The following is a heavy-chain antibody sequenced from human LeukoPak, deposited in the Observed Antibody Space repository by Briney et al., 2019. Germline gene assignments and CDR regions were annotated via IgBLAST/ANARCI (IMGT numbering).Heavy chain of an antibody. CDR3: ARAGKLYCSGGSCYPEYFQH. D-gene: IGHD2-15*01. Sequence: GGSLRLSCAASGFTVSSNYMSWVRQAPGKGLEWVSVIYSGGSTYYADSVKGRFTISRDNSKNTLYLQMNSLRAEDTAMYYCARAGKLYCSGGSCYPEYFQHWGQGTLVTVSS. CDR2: IYSGGST. V-gene: IGHV3-53*01. CDR1: GFTVSSNY. J-gene: IGHJ1*01.